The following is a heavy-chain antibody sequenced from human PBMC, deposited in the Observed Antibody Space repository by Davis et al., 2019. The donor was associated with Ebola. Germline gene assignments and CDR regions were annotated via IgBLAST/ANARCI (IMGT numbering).Heavy chain of an antibody. Sequence: GESLKISCAASGFTFSDYYMSWIRQAPGKGLEWVAVISYDGSNKYYADSVKGRFTISRDNSKNTLYLQMNSLRAEDTAVYYCAKVRGVIITVYYFDYWGQGTLVTVSS. D-gene: IGHD3-10*01. CDR3: AKVRGVIITVYYFDY. CDR1: GFTFSDYY. J-gene: IGHJ4*02. V-gene: IGHV3-30*18. CDR2: ISYDGSNK.